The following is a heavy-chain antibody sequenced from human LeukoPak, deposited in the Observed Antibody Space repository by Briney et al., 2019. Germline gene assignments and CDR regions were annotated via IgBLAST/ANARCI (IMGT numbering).Heavy chain of an antibody. CDR3: AREHYFYHMDG. V-gene: IGHV3-21*01. Sequence: PGGSLRLSCAASGFTFSRYSMNWVRQAPGKGLEWVSSISISSSYIYYADSVKGRFTMSRDNAKNSLYLQMNSLRAEDTAVYYCAREHYFYHMDGWGKGTTVTVSS. CDR1: GFTFSRYS. CDR2: ISISSSYI. J-gene: IGHJ6*03.